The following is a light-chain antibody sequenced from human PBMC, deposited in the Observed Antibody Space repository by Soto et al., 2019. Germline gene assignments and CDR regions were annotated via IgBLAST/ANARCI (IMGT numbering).Light chain of an antibody. J-gene: IGLJ1*01. CDR2: EDN. CDR1: SSDFADYKS. Sequence: QSVLTQPPSASGSPGQSVTISCTGASSDFADYKSVSWYQQHPGKAPKLVIYEDNKRPSGVPVRFSGSKSGNTASLTVSGLQAEDEADYYCSSYGGSNNLKVFGAGTKVTVL. CDR3: SSYGGSNNLKV. V-gene: IGLV2-8*01.